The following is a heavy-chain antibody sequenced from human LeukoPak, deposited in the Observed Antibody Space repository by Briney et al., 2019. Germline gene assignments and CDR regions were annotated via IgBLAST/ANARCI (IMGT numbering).Heavy chain of an antibody. Sequence: GGSLRLSCAASGFTLSSYAMHWVRQAPGKGLEWVAVISHDGSKTYYADSVQGRFTISRDNSKNTLYLQMNSLRVEDTAVYYCARTIVVTGRDAFDIWGQGTLVTVSS. CDR1: GFTLSSYA. D-gene: IGHD5-12*01. J-gene: IGHJ3*02. CDR2: ISHDGSKT. V-gene: IGHV3-30-3*01. CDR3: ARTIVVTGRDAFDI.